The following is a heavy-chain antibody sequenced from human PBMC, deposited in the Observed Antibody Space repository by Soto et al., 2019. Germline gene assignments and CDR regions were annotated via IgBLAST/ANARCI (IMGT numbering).Heavy chain of an antibody. J-gene: IGHJ3*02. D-gene: IGHD3-10*01. CDR3: ARNPYYYGSGSYYTPPAFDI. V-gene: IGHV1-69*13. CDR2: IIPIFGTA. Sequence: GASVKVSCKASGGTFSSYAISWVRQAPGQGLEWMGGIIPIFGTANYAQKFQGRVTITADESTSTAYMELSSLRSEDTAVYYCARNPYYYGSGSYYTPPAFDIWGQGTMVTVSS. CDR1: GGTFSSYA.